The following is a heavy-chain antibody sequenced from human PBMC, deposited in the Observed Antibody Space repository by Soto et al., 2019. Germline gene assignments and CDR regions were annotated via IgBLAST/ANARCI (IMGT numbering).Heavy chain of an antibody. CDR1: GFTFSSYW. Sequence: GGSLRLSCSASGFTFSSYWMSWVRQAPGKGLEWVANIKQDGSEKYYVDSVKGRFTISRDNAKNSLYLQMNSLRAEDTAVYYCAREVRAYCSSTSCYFHYMDVWGKGTTVTVSS. V-gene: IGHV3-7*01. D-gene: IGHD2-2*01. CDR3: AREVRAYCSSTSCYFHYMDV. CDR2: IKQDGSEK. J-gene: IGHJ6*03.